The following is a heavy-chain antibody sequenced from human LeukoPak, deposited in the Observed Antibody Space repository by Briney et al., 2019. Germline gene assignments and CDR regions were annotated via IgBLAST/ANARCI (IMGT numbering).Heavy chain of an antibody. D-gene: IGHD3-22*01. Sequence: GGSLRLSCAASGFTFSTYWMNWFRQTPGKGLEWVAKIKADGGEKDHVASVKGRFTISRDNAKNSLYLQMNSLRVEDTAVYYCAREDYYDSSGYFGYWGQGTLVTVSS. CDR1: GFTFSTYW. CDR3: AREDYYDSSGYFGY. J-gene: IGHJ4*02. CDR2: IKADGGEK. V-gene: IGHV3-7*01.